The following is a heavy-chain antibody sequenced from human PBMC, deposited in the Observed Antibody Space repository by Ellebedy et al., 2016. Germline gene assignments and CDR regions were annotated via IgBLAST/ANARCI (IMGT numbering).Heavy chain of an antibody. CDR2: IYYSGST. D-gene: IGHD6-6*01. Sequence: ESLKISCAASGFTFSSYGMHWVRQAPGKGLEWIGSIYYSGSTYYNPSLKSRVTISVDTSKNQFSLKVSSVTAADTAIYYCARQSGSSSDDAFDVWGPGTMVTVSS. CDR3: ARQSGSSSDDAFDV. V-gene: IGHV4-39*01. J-gene: IGHJ3*01. CDR1: GFTFSSYG.